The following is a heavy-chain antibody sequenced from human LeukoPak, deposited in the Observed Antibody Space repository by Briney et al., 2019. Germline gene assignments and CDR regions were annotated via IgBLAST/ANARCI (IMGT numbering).Heavy chain of an antibody. D-gene: IGHD2-15*01. V-gene: IGHV3-30*04. CDR2: ISYDGSNK. J-gene: IGHJ4*02. CDR1: GFTFSSYA. CDR3: AKGGLSPDY. Sequence: GGSLRLSCAASGFTFSSYAMHWVRQAPGKGLEWVAVISYDGSNKYYADSVKGRFTISRDNSNNMLYLQMNSLRAEDTAVYYCAKGGLSPDYWGQGTLVTVSS.